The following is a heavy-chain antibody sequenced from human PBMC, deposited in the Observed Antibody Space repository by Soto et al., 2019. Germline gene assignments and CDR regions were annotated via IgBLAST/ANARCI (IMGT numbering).Heavy chain of an antibody. V-gene: IGHV3-11*01. J-gene: IGHJ6*02. CDR3: ARARPDIVQLVGATPGYYGMDV. CDR2: ISGSGSPV. D-gene: IGHD2-15*01. CDR1: GVTVSRYV. Sequence: PWGSLGLACTASGVTVSRYVIAFIVKAPCKWREWVSYISGSGSPVYYADSVKGRFTISRDNSKNSLFLQLNTLRVEDAAVYYCARARPDIVQLVGATPGYYGMDVWGQGTTVTVYS.